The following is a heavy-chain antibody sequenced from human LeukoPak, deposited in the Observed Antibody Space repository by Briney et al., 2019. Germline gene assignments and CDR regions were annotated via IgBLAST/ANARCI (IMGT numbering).Heavy chain of an antibody. CDR1: GVSFNDYY. D-gene: IGHD4-17*01. Sequence: PLETLSLTCAVSGVSFNDYYWSWVRQTPGRGLEWIGEINHSGYTNDSPSLKSRVTLSIDTSRNQFSLNLRSVTVADTGIYYCTRMTTGHDYWGQGTLVTVSS. J-gene: IGHJ4*02. CDR3: TRMTTGHDY. V-gene: IGHV4-34*01. CDR2: INHSGYT.